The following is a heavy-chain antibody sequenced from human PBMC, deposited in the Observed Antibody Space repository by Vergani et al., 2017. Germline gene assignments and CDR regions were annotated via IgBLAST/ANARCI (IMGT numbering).Heavy chain of an antibody. D-gene: IGHD3-16*02. J-gene: IGHJ6*02. CDR3: TRVHDYVWGSYPSMGV. CDR1: GFTFGDYA. V-gene: IGHV3-49*04. CDR2: IRSKAYGGTT. Sequence: EVQLLESGGGLVQPGRSLRLSCTASGFTFGDYAMSWVRQAPGKGLEWVGFIRSKAYGGTTEYAASVKGRFTISRDDSKSIAYLQMNSLKTEDTAVYYCTRVHDYVWGSYPSMGVWGQGTTVTVSS.